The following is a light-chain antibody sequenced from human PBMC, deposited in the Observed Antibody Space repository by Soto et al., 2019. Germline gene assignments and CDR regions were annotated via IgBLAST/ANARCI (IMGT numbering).Light chain of an antibody. CDR3: AAWDDSLRGVV. Sequence: SALTQPPSASGTPGQTVTISCSGSSSNVGSNYVYWYQQLPGTAPRLLIYNSNKRPSGVPDRFSGSRSGTSASLAISGLRSDDESDYYCAAWDDSLRGVVFGGGTKVTVL. CDR2: NSN. J-gene: IGLJ2*01. CDR1: SSNVGSNY. V-gene: IGLV1-47*02.